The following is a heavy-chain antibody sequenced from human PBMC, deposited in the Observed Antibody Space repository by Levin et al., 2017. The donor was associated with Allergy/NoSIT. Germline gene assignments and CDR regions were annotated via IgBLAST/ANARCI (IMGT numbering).Heavy chain of an antibody. CDR2: ITSKTYGGTA. J-gene: IGHJ4*02. D-gene: IGHD6-13*01. V-gene: IGHV3-49*03. CDR1: GFTFGVYA. Sequence: HPGGSLRLSCAASGFTFGVYAMIWFRQAPGKGLEWVGFITSKTYGGTAEYAASVKGRFTISRDDSKSIAYLQMDSLKTEDTALYYCTRLAPNGKGLPFDYWGQGALVTVSS. CDR3: TRLAPNGKGLPFDY.